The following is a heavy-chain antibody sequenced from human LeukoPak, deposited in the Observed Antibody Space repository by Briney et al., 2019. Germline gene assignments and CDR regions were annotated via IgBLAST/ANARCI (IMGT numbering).Heavy chain of an antibody. Sequence: ASVKVSCKGSGYTFTSYGISWVRQAPGEGLEWMGWISAYNGNTNYAQKLQGRVTMTTDTSTSTAYMELRSLRSDDTAVYYRARGERGHEKHDYWGQGTLVTVSS. D-gene: IGHD3-10*01. CDR1: GYTFTSYG. CDR3: ARGERGHEKHDY. V-gene: IGHV1-18*04. J-gene: IGHJ4*02. CDR2: ISAYNGNT.